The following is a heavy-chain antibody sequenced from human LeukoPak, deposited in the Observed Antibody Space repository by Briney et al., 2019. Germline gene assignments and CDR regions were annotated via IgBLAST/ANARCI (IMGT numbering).Heavy chain of an antibody. D-gene: IGHD2-2*01. CDR2: INHSGST. J-gene: IGHJ1*01. CDR3: ARGRYCSSTSCYDFQH. CDR1: GGSFSGYY. V-gene: IGHV4-34*01. Sequence: SETLSLTCAVYGGSFSGYYWSWIRQPPGKGLDCIGEINHSGSTNYNPSLKSRVTISVDTSKNQFSLKLSSVTAADTAVYYCARGRYCSSTSCYDFQHWGQGTLVTVSS.